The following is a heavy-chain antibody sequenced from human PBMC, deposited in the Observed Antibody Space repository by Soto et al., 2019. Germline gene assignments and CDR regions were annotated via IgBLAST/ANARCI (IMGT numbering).Heavy chain of an antibody. CDR1: GFTFSTYA. D-gene: IGHD3-22*01. CDR3: APAGPMVVVGPSFDH. V-gene: IGHV3-30-3*01. CDR2: ISHDGTIE. Sequence: QVQLVESGGGVVQPGRSLRLSCAASGFTFSTYAMHWVRQAPGKGLEWVAVISHDGTIEYYADSVKGRFTISTDNSKNTLYLQMNILRAEDTAVYYCAPAGPMVVVGPSFDHWGQGTLVTVSS. J-gene: IGHJ4*02.